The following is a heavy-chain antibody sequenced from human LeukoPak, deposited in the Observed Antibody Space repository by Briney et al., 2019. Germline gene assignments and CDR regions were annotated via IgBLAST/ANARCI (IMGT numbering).Heavy chain of an antibody. V-gene: IGHV3-43*02. CDR3: ANTRVHYFDY. CDR1: GFTFDDYA. J-gene: IGHJ4*02. CDR2: ISGDGGST. Sequence: PGGXXXXXXAAXGFTFDDYAMHWVRQAPGKGLEWVSLISGDGGSTYYADSVKGRFTISRDNSKNSLYLQMNSLRTEDTALYYCANTRVHYFDYWGQGTLVTVSS. D-gene: IGHD2-2*01.